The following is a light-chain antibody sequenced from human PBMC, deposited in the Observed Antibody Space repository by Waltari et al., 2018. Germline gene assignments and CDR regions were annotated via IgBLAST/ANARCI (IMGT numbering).Light chain of an antibody. CDR1: QRISNY. V-gene: IGKV1-39*01. J-gene: IGKJ4*01. CDR3: QQGYSSPLT. CDR2: LAS. Sequence: DIQMTQSPSSLSASVGDRVTITCRASQRISNYVNWYQQKAGKAPKLLIYLASTLQSGVPSRFSVSGSGTDFTLTINSLQPEDFATYFCQQGYSSPLTFGGGTQVEIK.